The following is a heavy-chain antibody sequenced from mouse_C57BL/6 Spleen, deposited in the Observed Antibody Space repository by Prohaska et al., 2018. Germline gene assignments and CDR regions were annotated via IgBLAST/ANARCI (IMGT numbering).Heavy chain of an antibody. Sequence: ISCKASGYAFSSSWMNWAKQRPGKGLEWIGRIYPGDGDTNYNGKFKGKSTLTADKSSSTAYMQLSSLTSEDSAVYYSPGSTYGNFDMDYRGPGASVT. CDR1: GYAFSSSW. V-gene: IGHV1-82*01. D-gene: IGHD2-1*01. CDR2: IYPGDGDT. CDR3: PGSTYGNFDMDY. J-gene: IGHJ4*01.